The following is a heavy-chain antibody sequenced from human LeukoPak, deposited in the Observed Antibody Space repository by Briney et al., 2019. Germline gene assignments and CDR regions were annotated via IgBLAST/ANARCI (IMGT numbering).Heavy chain of an antibody. V-gene: IGHV4-39*01. Sequence: SETLSLTCRVSGGSISSSSDYWGWIRQPPGKGLEWIGSIYYSGSTYHNPSLKSRVTISVDTSKNQFSLKLSSVTAADTAVYYCVRHGWGSSWYPDYWGQGTLVTVSS. CDR2: IYYSGST. D-gene: IGHD6-13*01. CDR3: VRHGWGSSWYPDY. CDR1: GGSISSSSDY. J-gene: IGHJ4*02.